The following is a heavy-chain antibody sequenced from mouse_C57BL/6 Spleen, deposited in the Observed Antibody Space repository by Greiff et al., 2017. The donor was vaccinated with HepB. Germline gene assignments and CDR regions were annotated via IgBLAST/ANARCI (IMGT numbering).Heavy chain of an antibody. J-gene: IGHJ4*01. CDR2: INPSTGGT. V-gene: IGHV1-42*01. CDR1: GYSFTGYY. CDR3: ARWGYYGSSYIYYAMDY. D-gene: IGHD1-1*01. Sequence: EVQLQQSGPELVKPGASVKISCKASGYSFTGYYMNWVKQSPEKSLEWIGEINPSTGGTTYNQKFKAKATLTVDKSSSTAYMQLKSLTSEDSAVYYCARWGYYGSSYIYYAMDYWGQGTSVTVSS.